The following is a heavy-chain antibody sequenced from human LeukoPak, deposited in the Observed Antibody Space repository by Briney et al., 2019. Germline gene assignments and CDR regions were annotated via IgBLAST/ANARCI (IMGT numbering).Heavy chain of an antibody. V-gene: IGHV1-18*01. Sequence: ASVKVSCKASGYTFSNYGIGWVRQAPRQGLEWMGWISVYNGQTNYAQKFQGRVTMTADTSTATAYMELRSLRSDDTAVYYCARDGLFDYWGQGTLVTVSS. CDR3: ARDGLFDY. CDR2: ISVYNGQT. J-gene: IGHJ4*02. CDR1: GYTFSNYG.